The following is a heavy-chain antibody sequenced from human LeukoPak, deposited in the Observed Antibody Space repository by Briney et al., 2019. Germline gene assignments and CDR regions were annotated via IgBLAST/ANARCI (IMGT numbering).Heavy chain of an antibody. D-gene: IGHD3-16*01. V-gene: IGHV3-21*06. CDR1: GFTFSNYS. CDR3: ARGRGWVDH. Sequence: PGGSLRLSCAASGFTFSNYSMNWVRQAPGKGLEWVSSISSSSSYIYYADSVKGRFSISRDDARNSVSLQLTRLRADDTALYYCARGRGWVDHWGQGTLVTVSS. J-gene: IGHJ4*02. CDR2: ISSSSSYI.